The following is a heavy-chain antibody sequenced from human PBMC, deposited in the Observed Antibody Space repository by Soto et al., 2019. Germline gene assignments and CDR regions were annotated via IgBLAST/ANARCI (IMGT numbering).Heavy chain of an antibody. V-gene: IGHV1-2*04. CDR3: ARDLYYCTNGVCPWGPVGY. CDR1: GYTFTGYY. D-gene: IGHD2-8*01. J-gene: IGHJ4*02. CDR2: INPNSGGT. Sequence: ASVKVSCKASGYTFTGYYMHWVRQAPGQGLEWMGWINPNSGGTNYAQKFQGWVTMTRDTSISTAYMELSRLRSDDTAVYYCARDLYYCTNGVCPWGPVGYWGQGTLVTVSS.